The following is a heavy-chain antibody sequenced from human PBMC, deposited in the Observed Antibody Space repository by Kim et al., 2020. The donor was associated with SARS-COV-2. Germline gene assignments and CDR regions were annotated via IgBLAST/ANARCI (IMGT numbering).Heavy chain of an antibody. J-gene: IGHJ4*02. CDR3: VKGAYSTSSGPLDY. D-gene: IGHD6-6*01. Sequence: ADSVKGRFTIFRDKSKTTLYLQMSSLRVEDTAVYFCVKGAYSTSSGPLDYWGQGTLVTVSS. V-gene: IGHV3-64D*09.